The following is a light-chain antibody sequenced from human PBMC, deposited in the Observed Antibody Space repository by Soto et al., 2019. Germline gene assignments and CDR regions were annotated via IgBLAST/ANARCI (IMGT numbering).Light chain of an antibody. CDR3: QQYNAYPWT. V-gene: IGKV1-5*03. J-gene: IGKJ1*01. CDR1: QSISSW. Sequence: DIQMTQSPSTLSASVRDRVTSTLRASQSISSWLAWYQQKPGKAPKLLIYKASTLESGVPSNFSGSGSGTEFSLTISSLQPEDFATYYCQQYNAYPWTFGQGTKVDIK. CDR2: KAS.